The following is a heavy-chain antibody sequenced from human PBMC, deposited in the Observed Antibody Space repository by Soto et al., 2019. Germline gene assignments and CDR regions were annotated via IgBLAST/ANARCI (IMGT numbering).Heavy chain of an antibody. Sequence: QVTLKESGPVLVKPTETLTLTCTVSGFSLSNARMGVSWIRQPPGKALEWLAHIFSNDEKSYSTSQKSRLTISKDTSKSQVVLTMTNMDPVDTATYYCARILASCSSTSCYYYYYGMDVWGQGTTVTVSS. D-gene: IGHD2-2*01. CDR3: ARILASCSSTSCYYYYYGMDV. J-gene: IGHJ6*02. CDR1: GFSLSNARMG. CDR2: IFSNDEK. V-gene: IGHV2-26*01.